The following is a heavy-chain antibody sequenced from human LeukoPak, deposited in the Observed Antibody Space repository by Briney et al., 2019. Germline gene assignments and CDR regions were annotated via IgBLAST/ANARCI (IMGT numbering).Heavy chain of an antibody. V-gene: IGHV2-5*02. D-gene: IGHD2/OR15-2a*01. Sequence: SGPTLLQPTPTLTLTYTFSGFSLGTSGVGVGWIRQPPGKALEWLSLIYWDYDKRYIPSLNSRLTITNDTSKIQVVLTITNMDPVDTATYYCAHSSYCDYFLPAIWGQGTMVTVSS. CDR1: GFSLGTSGVG. CDR3: AHSSYCDYFLPAI. CDR2: IYWDYDK. J-gene: IGHJ3*02.